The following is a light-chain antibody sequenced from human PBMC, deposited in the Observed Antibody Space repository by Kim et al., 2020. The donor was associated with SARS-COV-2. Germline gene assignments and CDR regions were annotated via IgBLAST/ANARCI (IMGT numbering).Light chain of an antibody. Sequence: SPGQRATLSSRASKSVSSNYLAWYQQKPGPAPRLLIYGASSRATGIPDRFSGSGSGTDFTLTITRLEPEDFAVYYCQQYSSSPATFGQGTKVDIK. J-gene: IGKJ1*01. CDR2: GAS. V-gene: IGKV3-20*01. CDR1: KSVSSNY. CDR3: QQYSSSPAT.